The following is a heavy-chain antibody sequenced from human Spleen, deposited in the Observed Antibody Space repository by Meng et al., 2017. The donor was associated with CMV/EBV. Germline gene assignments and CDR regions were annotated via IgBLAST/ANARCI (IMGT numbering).Heavy chain of an antibody. CDR1: GFTFDDYA. J-gene: IGHJ4*02. D-gene: IGHD3-22*01. V-gene: IGHV3-9*01. CDR2: ISWNSGSI. Sequence: GGSLRLSCAASGFTFDDYAMHWVQQAPGKGLEWVSGISWNSGSIGYADSVKGRFTISRDNAKNSLYLQMNSLRAEDTAVYYCAKDRSSGYTTLDYWGQGTLVTVSS. CDR3: AKDRSSGYTTLDY.